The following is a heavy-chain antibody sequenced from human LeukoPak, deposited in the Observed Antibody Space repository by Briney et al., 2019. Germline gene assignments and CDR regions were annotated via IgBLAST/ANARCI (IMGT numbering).Heavy chain of an antibody. CDR1: GGSFSGYY. V-gene: IGHV4-34*01. D-gene: IGHD3-10*01. Sequence: PSETLSLTCAVYGGSFSGYYWSWIRQTPGKGLEWIGEINHSGSTNYNPSLKSRVTISVDTSKNQFSLKLSSVTAADTAVYYCARGNVLLWFGELLGNWFDPWGQGTLVTVSS. J-gene: IGHJ5*02. CDR2: INHSGST. CDR3: ARGNVLLWFGELLGNWFDP.